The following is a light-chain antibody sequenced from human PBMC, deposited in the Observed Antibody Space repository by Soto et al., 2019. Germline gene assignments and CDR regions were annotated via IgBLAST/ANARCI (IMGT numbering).Light chain of an antibody. V-gene: IGKV1-5*01. CDR1: QSVGYW. CDR2: DAS. J-gene: IGKJ1*01. Sequence: IQMTQSPSTLSASVGDRVTITCRASQSVGYWLAWYQQKPGKAPQFLIYDASNLHDGVPSRFSGTGSGTEFTLTISGLQPDVFASYYCQQYFSSWPFGQGSKVNIK. CDR3: QQYFSSWP.